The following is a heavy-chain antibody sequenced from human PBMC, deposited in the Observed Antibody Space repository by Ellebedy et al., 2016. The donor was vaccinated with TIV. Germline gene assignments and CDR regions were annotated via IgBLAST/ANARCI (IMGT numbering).Heavy chain of an antibody. CDR1: GFIFSSYE. CDR2: VSSSGSTM. D-gene: IGHD2-2*01. CDR3: ARGGYADY. Sequence: PGGSLRLSCAASGFIFSSYEMNWVRQAPGKGLEWVSYVSSSGSTMYYADSVKGLFTLSRDNAKNSLYLQMNSLQAEDTAVYYCARGGYADYWGQGTLVTVSS. V-gene: IGHV3-48*03. J-gene: IGHJ4*02.